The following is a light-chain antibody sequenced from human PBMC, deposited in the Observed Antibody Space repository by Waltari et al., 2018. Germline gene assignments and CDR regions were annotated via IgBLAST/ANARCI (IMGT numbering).Light chain of an antibody. V-gene: IGLV3-1*01. Sequence: SYELTQPPSVSVSPGQTATISCSEDKSGYGFASWNQQKPGQSPALLIFQNRRRPLVVPERFSGSKSGNTATLTISGTQAMDEADYYCQTWDRGTPIFGGGTKLTVL. CDR1: KSGYGF. CDR2: QNR. J-gene: IGLJ2*01. CDR3: QTWDRGTPI.